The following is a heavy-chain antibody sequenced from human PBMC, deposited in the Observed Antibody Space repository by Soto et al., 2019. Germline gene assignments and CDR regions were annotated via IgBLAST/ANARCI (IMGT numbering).Heavy chain of an antibody. CDR1: GYTFTSYG. CDR2: ISAYNGNT. J-gene: IGHJ6*02. V-gene: IGHV1-18*01. D-gene: IGHD6-13*01. Sequence: QVQLVQSGAEVKKPGASVKVSCKASGYTFTSYGISWVRQAPGQGLEWMGWISAYNGNTNYAQKLQGRVTMTTDTSTSTAYMELRSLRSDEPAVYYCALHRSSPPYYYYYYGMDVWGQGTTVTVSS. CDR3: ALHRSSPPYYYYYYGMDV.